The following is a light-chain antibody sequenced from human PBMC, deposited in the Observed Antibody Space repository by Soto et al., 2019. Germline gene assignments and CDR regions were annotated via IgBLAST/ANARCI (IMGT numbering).Light chain of an antibody. Sequence: EIVMTQSPATLSVSPGERATLSCRASQSVSSNLAWYQQKPGQAPRLLIYGASTRATGIPARFSGSGSGTDFTLTIGSLQYEDFAVYYWQQYNNWPLTFGQGTKVEIK. CDR1: QSVSSN. J-gene: IGKJ1*01. CDR2: GAS. V-gene: IGKV3-15*01. CDR3: QQYNNWPLT.